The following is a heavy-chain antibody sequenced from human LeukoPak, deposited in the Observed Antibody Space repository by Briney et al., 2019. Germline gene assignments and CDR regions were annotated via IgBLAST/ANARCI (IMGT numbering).Heavy chain of an antibody. D-gene: IGHD2-8*01. J-gene: IGHJ6*02. V-gene: IGHV4-34*01. CDR2: INHSGST. Sequence: SETLSLTCAVYGGSFSGYYWSWIRQPPGKGLGWIGEINHSGSTNYNPSLKSRVTISVDTSKNQFSLKLSSVTAADTAVYYCASTPGRYYYYGMDVWGQGTTVTVSS. CDR1: GGSFSGYY. CDR3: ASTPGRYYYYGMDV.